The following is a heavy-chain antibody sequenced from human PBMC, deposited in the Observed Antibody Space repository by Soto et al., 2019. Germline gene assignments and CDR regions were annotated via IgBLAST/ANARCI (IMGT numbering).Heavy chain of an antibody. Sequence: SETLSLTCTVSGGSISNTPYYWGWIRQPPGKGLEWIGSLYYSGSTYYNPSLKSRVTISVDTSKNQFSLKLSSVTAADTAVYYCVGSGYSPFDYWGQGTLVTVSS. D-gene: IGHD3-22*01. J-gene: IGHJ4*02. CDR1: GGSISNTPYY. V-gene: IGHV4-39*01. CDR2: LYYSGST. CDR3: VGSGYSPFDY.